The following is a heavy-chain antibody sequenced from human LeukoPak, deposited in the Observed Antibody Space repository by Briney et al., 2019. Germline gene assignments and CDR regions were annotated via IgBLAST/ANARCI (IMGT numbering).Heavy chain of an antibody. J-gene: IGHJ3*02. CDR1: GGTFSSYA. CDR3: ARGTPYSGGYYMYAFDI. Sequence: GASVKVSCKASGGTFSSYAISWVRQAPGQGLEWMGGIIPIFGTANYAQKFQGRVTITADKSTSTAYMELSSLRSEDTAVYYCARGTPYSGGYYMYAFDIWGQGTMVTVSS. V-gene: IGHV1-69*06. CDR2: IIPIFGTA. D-gene: IGHD1-26*01.